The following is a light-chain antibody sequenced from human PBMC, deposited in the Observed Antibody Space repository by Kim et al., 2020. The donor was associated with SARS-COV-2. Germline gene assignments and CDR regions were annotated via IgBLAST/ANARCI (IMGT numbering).Light chain of an antibody. Sequence: GQSVNISCTGTSSDVGGYNYVSWYQQHPGKAPILMIYDVSKRPSGVPDRFSGSKSGNTASLTISGLQAEDEADYYCCSYAGSYTWVFGGGTQLTVL. V-gene: IGLV2-11*01. CDR1: SSDVGGYNY. CDR2: DVS. J-gene: IGLJ3*02. CDR3: CSYAGSYTWV.